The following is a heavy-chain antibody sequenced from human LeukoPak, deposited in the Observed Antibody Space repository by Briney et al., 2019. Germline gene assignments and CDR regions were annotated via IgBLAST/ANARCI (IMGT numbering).Heavy chain of an antibody. Sequence: PGGSLRLSCEASGFTFSSYWMSWVRQAPGKGLEWVAVIWYDGSNKYYADSVKGRFTISRDNSKNTLYLQMNSLRAEDTAVYYCARDRLFYYYYYGMDVWGQGTTVTVSS. D-gene: IGHD6-25*01. V-gene: IGHV3-33*08. CDR1: GFTFSSYW. J-gene: IGHJ6*02. CDR3: ARDRLFYYYYYGMDV. CDR2: IWYDGSNK.